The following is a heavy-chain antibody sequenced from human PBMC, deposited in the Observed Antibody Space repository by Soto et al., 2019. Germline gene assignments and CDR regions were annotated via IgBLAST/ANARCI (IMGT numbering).Heavy chain of an antibody. Sequence: QKRSEEGCVRKYSRSWCGSVQQKPRKGLEWMGIIYPGDSDTRYSPSFQGQVTISADKSISTAYLQWSSLKASDTAIYYCARTAAAGKYYSGVDVWGHGTTVTVSS. D-gene: IGHD6-13*01. J-gene: IGHJ6*02. CDR2: IYPGDSDT. CDR3: ARTAAAGKYYSGVDV. CDR1: VRKYSRSW. V-gene: IGHV5-51*07.